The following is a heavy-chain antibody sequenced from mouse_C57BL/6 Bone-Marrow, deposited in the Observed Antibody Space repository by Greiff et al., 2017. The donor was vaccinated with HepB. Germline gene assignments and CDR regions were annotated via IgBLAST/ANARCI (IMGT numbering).Heavy chain of an antibody. CDR3: TTLFITTVVATVDY. V-gene: IGHV14-4*01. D-gene: IGHD1-1*01. CDR2: IDPENGDT. CDR1: GFNIKDDY. Sequence: EVQRVESGAELVRPGASVKLSCTASGFNIKDDYMHWVKQRPEQGLEWIGWIDPENGDTEYASKFQGKATITADTSSNTAYLQLSSLTSEDTAVYYCTTLFITTVVATVDYWGQGTSVTVSS. J-gene: IGHJ4*01.